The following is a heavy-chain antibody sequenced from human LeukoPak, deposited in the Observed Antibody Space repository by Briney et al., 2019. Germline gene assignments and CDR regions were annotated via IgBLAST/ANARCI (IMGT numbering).Heavy chain of an antibody. V-gene: IGHV1-8*03. CDR2: MNPNSGNT. CDR3: ARLDSETAAGPRGDYMDV. Sequence: ASVKVSCKASGYTLTSYDINWVRQATGQGLEWMRWMNPNSGNTGYAQKFQGRVTITRNTSISTAYMELSSLRSEDTAVYYCARLDSETAAGPRGDYMDVWGKGTTVTVSS. J-gene: IGHJ6*03. CDR1: GYTLTSYD. D-gene: IGHD6-13*01.